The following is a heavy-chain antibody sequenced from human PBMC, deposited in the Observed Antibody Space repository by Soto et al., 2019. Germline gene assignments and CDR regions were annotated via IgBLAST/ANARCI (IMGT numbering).Heavy chain of an antibody. Sequence: QVQLVQSGAEVKKPGASVKVSCKGSGYTFTGYYIHWVRQAPGQGLEWMGYINPNSGGTNYAQKFQGRVTMTMDTSISTVYMELSRLRSDDTAVYWCATDQENYYQSSGYYYAYWGQGTLVSVSS. CDR3: ATDQENYYQSSGYYYAY. J-gene: IGHJ4*02. CDR2: INPNSGGT. D-gene: IGHD3-22*01. V-gene: IGHV1-2*02. CDR1: GYTFTGYY.